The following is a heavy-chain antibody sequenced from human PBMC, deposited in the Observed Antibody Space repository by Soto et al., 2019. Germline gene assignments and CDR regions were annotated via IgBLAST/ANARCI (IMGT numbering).Heavy chain of an antibody. J-gene: IGHJ6*02. V-gene: IGHV1-18*01. CDR3: ARFRGDIVVVPAATPYYYYGMDV. CDR2: ISAYNGNT. Sequence: QVQLVQTGAEVKKPGASVKVSCKASGYTFTSYGISWVRQAPGQGVEWMGWISAYNGNTNYAQKLEGRVTMPTDTSTSTAGMELRSLRSDDTSVYYCARFRGDIVVVPAATPYYYYGMDVWAQGTTVTVSS. D-gene: IGHD2-2*01. CDR1: GYTFTSYG.